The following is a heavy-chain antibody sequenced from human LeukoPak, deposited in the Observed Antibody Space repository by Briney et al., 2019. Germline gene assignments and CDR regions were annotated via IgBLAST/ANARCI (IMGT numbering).Heavy chain of an antibody. CDR2: ISPSGRSI. J-gene: IGHJ4*02. V-gene: IGHV3-21*01. Sequence: PGGSLRLSCAASGFAFSTYAMTWVRQAPEKGLQWVSSISPSGRSISYADSVKGRFTISRDNAKNSLYLQMSSLRAEDTAVYYCASFRTGYSYYFDYWGQGILVTVSS. CDR1: GFAFSTYA. CDR3: ASFRTGYSYYFDY. D-gene: IGHD3/OR15-3a*01.